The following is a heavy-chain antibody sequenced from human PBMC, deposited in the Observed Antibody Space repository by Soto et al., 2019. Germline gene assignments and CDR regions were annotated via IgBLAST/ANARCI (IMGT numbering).Heavy chain of an antibody. CDR2: IIPIFGTA. Sequence: QVQLVQSGAEVKKPGSSVKVSCKASGGTFSSYAISWVRQAPGQGLEWMGGIIPIFGTANYAQKFQGRVTITADESTSTAYMERSSLRSEDTAVYYCARLITICGGVNYYYYGMDVWGQGTTVTVSS. CDR1: GGTFSSYA. D-gene: IGHD3-3*01. CDR3: ARLITICGGVNYYYYGMDV. V-gene: IGHV1-69*12. J-gene: IGHJ6*02.